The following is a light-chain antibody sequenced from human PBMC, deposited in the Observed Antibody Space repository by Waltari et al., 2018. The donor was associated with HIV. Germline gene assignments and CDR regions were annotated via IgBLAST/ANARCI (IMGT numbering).Light chain of an antibody. J-gene: IGLJ3*02. CDR3: CSYAGTYTWV. Sequence: QSALTQPRSVSGSPGQSVTISCTGTSSDVGGYDYVSWYQQHPGKAPKLMIYDVNNRPSGVPDRLAGSKSGNSASLSISGLQADDEADYFGCSYAGTYTWVFGGGTKLTVL. CDR1: SSDVGGYDY. CDR2: DVN. V-gene: IGLV2-11*01.